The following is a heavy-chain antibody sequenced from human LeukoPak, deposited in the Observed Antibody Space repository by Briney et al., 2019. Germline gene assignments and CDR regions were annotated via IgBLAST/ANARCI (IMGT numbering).Heavy chain of an antibody. CDR3: AKVEYCSSTSCSGGGAFDI. Sequence: GGSLRLSCAASGFTFSSYGMHWVRQAPGKGLEWVAFIRYDGSNKYYADSVKGRFTISRDNSKNTLYLQMNSLRAEDTAVYYCAKVEYCSSTSCSGGGAFDIWGQGTMVTVSS. V-gene: IGHV3-30*02. CDR2: IRYDGSNK. J-gene: IGHJ3*02. D-gene: IGHD2-2*01. CDR1: GFTFSSYG.